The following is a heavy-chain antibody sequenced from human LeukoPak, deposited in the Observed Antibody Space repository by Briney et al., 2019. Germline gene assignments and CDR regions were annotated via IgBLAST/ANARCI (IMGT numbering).Heavy chain of an antibody. V-gene: IGHV4-59*08. Sequence: SETLSLTCTVADGSVSNYYWSWIRQPPGKGLEWIGYIFSSGTTNYNPSLRGRVAISVDTSKNQVSLNLRSVTAADTALYFCARPPPGESTGNSFDIWGQGTVVAVSS. CDR1: DGSVSNYY. CDR2: IFSSGTT. CDR3: ARPPPGESTGNSFDI. J-gene: IGHJ3*02. D-gene: IGHD3-16*01.